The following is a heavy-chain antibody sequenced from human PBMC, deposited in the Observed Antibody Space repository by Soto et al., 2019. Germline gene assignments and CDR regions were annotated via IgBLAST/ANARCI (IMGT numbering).Heavy chain of an antibody. CDR1: GFTFSSYG. CDR2: ISFDGSNK. Sequence: PGGSLRLSCAASGFTFSSYGMHWVRQAPGKGLEWVAVISFDGSNKYYADSVKGRFTISRDNSKNTLYLQMNSLRAEDTAVFFCVKEYSGSWDPSNYYGMDAWGQGTTVTVSS. V-gene: IGHV3-30*18. CDR3: VKEYSGSWDPSNYYGMDA. J-gene: IGHJ6*02. D-gene: IGHD6-13*01.